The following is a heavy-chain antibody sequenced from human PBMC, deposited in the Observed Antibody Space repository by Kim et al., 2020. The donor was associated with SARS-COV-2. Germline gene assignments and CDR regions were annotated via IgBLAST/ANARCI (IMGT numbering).Heavy chain of an antibody. V-gene: IGHV3-53*04. D-gene: IGHD6-13*01. Sequence: YYAGSVKGRFTISRHNSKNTLYLQMNSLRAEDTAVYYCARGAAAAEHFDLWGRGTLVTVSS. CDR3: ARGAAAAEHFDL. J-gene: IGHJ2*01.